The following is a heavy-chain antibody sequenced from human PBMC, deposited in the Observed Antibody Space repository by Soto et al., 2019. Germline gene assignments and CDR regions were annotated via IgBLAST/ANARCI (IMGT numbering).Heavy chain of an antibody. J-gene: IGHJ5*02. CDR1: GGSISSSSYY. CDR3: ARHPRRYSSSSSLSFDP. Sequence: NPSETLSLTCTVSGGSISSSSYYWGWIRQPPGKGLEWIGSIYYSGSTYYNPSLKSRVTISVDTSKNQFSLKLSSVTAADTTVYYCARHPRRYSSSSSLSFDPWGQGTLVTVSS. CDR2: IYYSGST. V-gene: IGHV4-39*01. D-gene: IGHD6-6*01.